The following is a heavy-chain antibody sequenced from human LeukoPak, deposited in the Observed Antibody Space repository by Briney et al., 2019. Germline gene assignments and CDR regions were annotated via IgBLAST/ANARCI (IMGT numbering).Heavy chain of an antibody. CDR3: ARGVGRLLDY. CDR2: IKEHGSEK. J-gene: IGHJ4*02. Sequence: GGSLRLSCAASGFTFSSYWMTWVRQAPGKGLEWVASIKEHGSEKYFVDSVKGRFTISRDDAKNSVYLQMDSLTAEDTAVYYCARGVGRLLDYWGQGTLVTVSS. CDR1: GFTFSSYW. V-gene: IGHV3-7*01. D-gene: IGHD3-3*01.